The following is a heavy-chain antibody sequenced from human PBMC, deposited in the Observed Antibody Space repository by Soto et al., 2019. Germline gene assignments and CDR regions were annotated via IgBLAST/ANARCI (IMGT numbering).Heavy chain of an antibody. D-gene: IGHD3-3*01. J-gene: IGHJ4*02. V-gene: IGHV3-23*01. CDR1: GFTFSSYA. Sequence: GGSLRLSCAASGFTFSSYAMSWVRQAPGKGLEWVSAISGSGGSTYYADSVKGRFTISRDNSKNTLYLQMNSLRAEDTAVYYCATVYDFWSGYYTPGDYWGQGTLVTVSS. CDR2: ISGSGGST. CDR3: ATVYDFWSGYYTPGDY.